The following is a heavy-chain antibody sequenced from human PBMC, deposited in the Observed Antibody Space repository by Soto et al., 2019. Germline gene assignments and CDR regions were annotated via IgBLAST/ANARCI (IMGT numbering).Heavy chain of an antibody. J-gene: IGHJ4*02. CDR1: GASFTIVDYY. D-gene: IGHD3-3*01. CDR2: MHDSGTT. Sequence: LSLTCSVSGASFTIVDYYWNWIRQTPGTGLEWLGYMHDSGTTSYNPSLKSRVTISRDTSKNQFSLKLTSVSAADTAVYFCARGGLYDLWSGLFDWGQGIRVTVSX. V-gene: IGHV4-30-4*01. CDR3: ARGGLYDLWSGLFD.